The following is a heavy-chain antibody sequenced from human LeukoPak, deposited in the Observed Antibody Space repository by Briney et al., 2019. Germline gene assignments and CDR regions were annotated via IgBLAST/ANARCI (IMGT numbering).Heavy chain of an antibody. V-gene: IGHV1-69*05. CDR2: IIPIFGTA. J-gene: IGHJ4*02. CDR3: ARGPGVSYYDSSGYYYDY. CDR1: GGTFSSYA. D-gene: IGHD3-22*01. Sequence: SVKVSCKASGGTFSSYAISWVWQAPGQGLEWMGGIIPIFGTANYAQKFQGRVTITTDESTSTAYMELSSLRSEDTAVYYCARGPGVSYYDSSGYYYDYWGQGTLVTVSS.